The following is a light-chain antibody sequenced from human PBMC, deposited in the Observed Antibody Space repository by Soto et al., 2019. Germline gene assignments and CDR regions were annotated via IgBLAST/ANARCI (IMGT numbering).Light chain of an antibody. CDR2: GAS. CDR3: QQYYTWPLT. V-gene: IGKV3-15*01. J-gene: IGKJ1*01. CDR1: QSVSST. Sequence: EIVMTQSPATLSVSPGERATLSCRASQSVSSTLAWYQQKPGQAPRLLIYGASTRATDIPARFSGSGSGTEFTLTISSLQSEDFAVYDCQQYYTWPLTCGQGTKVEIK.